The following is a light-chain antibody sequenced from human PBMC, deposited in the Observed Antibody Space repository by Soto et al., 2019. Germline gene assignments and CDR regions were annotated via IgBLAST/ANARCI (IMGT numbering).Light chain of an antibody. CDR2: DAS. CDR1: KSVDRY. Sequence: DIQMTQSPSTLVASVGDRVSITCRVSKSVDRYFAWYQQTPGKAPRLLIYDASSLESGDPSRFSGSGSGTEFTLTISSLQPDDFTTFYCQQYKDYTWTFGQGTKVDIK. V-gene: IGKV1-5*01. CDR3: QQYKDYTWT. J-gene: IGKJ1*01.